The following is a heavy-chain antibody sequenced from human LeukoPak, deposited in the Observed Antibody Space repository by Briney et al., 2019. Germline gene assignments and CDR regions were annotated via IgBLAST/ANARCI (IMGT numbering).Heavy chain of an antibody. CDR1: GFTVSSNY. Sequence: GGSLRLSCAASGFTVSSNYMSWVRQARGKGLEWVSVIHSDGRTYYADSVKGRFTISRDNSKNTLHLQMNSLRAEDTAVYYCAREDVDYYDSSGYLDVWGKGTTVTVSS. V-gene: IGHV3-53*01. CDR2: IHSDGRT. J-gene: IGHJ6*04. D-gene: IGHD3-22*01. CDR3: AREDVDYYDSSGYLDV.